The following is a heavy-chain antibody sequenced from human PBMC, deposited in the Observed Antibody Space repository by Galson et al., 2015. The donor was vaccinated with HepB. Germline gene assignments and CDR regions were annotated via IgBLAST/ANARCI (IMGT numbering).Heavy chain of an antibody. CDR1: GFSFDDYT. CDR2: ISWDGDTT. Sequence: SLRLSCAASGFSFDDYTMHWVRQSPGKGLEWVSLISWDGDTTYYADSVKGRFTISRDNSKDSLYLQMNSLRTEDTALYYCAKDSGYCGGNCYENGFDSWGQGALVTVSS. CDR3: AKDSGYCGGNCYENGFDS. D-gene: IGHD2-21*02. V-gene: IGHV3-43*01. J-gene: IGHJ4*02.